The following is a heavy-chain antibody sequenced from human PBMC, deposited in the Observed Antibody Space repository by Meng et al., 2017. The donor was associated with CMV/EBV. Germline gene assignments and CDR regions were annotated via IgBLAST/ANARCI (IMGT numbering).Heavy chain of an antibody. CDR2: ISSSSSYI. D-gene: IGHD5-24*01. CDR1: GFTFSSYS. J-gene: IGHJ6*02. Sequence: GESLKISCAASGFTFSSYSMNWVRQAPGKGLEWVSSISSSSSYIYYADSVKGRFTISRDNAKNSLYLQMNSLRAEDTAVYYCAASRWLQARPSRFYYGMDVWGQGTTVTVSS. V-gene: IGHV3-21*01. CDR3: AASRWLQARPSRFYYGMDV.